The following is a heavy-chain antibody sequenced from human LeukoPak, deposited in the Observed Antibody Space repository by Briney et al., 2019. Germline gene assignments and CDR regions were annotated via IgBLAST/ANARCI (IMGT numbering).Heavy chain of an antibody. CDR3: ARAQRSMVRGVIITYAFDI. V-gene: IGHV3-21*01. Sequence: GGSLRLSCAASGFTFSSYSMNWVRQAPGKGLEWVSSISSSSSYIYYADSVKGRFTISRDNAKNSLYLQMNSLRAEDTAVYYCARAQRSMVRGVIITYAFDIWGQGTMVTVSS. CDR2: ISSSSSYI. CDR1: GFTFSSYS. J-gene: IGHJ3*02. D-gene: IGHD3-10*01.